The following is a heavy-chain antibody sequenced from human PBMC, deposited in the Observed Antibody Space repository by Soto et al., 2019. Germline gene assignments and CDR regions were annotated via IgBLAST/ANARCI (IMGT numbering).Heavy chain of an antibody. CDR1: GYTFSVYH. CDR2: VHPNSGGT. V-gene: IGHV1-2*02. J-gene: IGHJ6*02. CDR3: AKELQRGMDV. Sequence: QVHLVQSGAEVKQPGASVKVSCTASGYTFSVYHMHWVRQAPGQGLEWMGWVHPNSGGTNYAQSFEGRATMTRDTSINTAYMELSRLTSDDTAVYYCAKELQRGMDVWGQGTTVTVSS. D-gene: IGHD4-4*01.